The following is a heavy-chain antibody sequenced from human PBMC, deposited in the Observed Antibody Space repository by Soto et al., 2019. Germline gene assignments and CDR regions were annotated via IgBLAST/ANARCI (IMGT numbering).Heavy chain of an antibody. J-gene: IGHJ4*02. CDR2: ISYDGSNK. V-gene: IGHV3-30*18. CDR3: AKDSSEYYFDY. Sequence: PGGSLRLSCAASGFTFSSYGMHWVRQAPGKGLEWVAVISYDGSNKYYADSVKGRFTISRDNSKNTLYLQMNSLRAEDTAVYYCAKDSSEYYFDYRGQGTLVTVSS. CDR1: GFTFSSYG. D-gene: IGHD6-25*01.